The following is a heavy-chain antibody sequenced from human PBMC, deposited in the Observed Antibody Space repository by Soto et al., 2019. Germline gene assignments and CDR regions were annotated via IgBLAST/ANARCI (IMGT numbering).Heavy chain of an antibody. CDR1: GVTFISYA. V-gene: IGHV3-23*01. D-gene: IGHD5-12*01. CDR3: AKVATEYYYYMDV. J-gene: IGHJ6*03. CDR2: ISGSGGST. Sequence: SGGFLRLSCAASGVTFISYAMSWVRQAPGKGLEWVSAISGSGGSTYYADSVKGRFTISRDNSKNTLYLQMNSLRAEDTAVYYCAKVATEYYYYMDVWGKGTTVTVSS.